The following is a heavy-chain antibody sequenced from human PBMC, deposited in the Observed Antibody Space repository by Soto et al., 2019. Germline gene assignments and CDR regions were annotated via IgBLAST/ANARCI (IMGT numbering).Heavy chain of an antibody. CDR3: ASEPRDYYGMDV. V-gene: IGHV1-69*01. J-gene: IGHJ6*02. Sequence: QVQLVQSGAEVKKPGSSVKVSCKASGGTFSSYAISWVRQAPGKGLEWMGGIIPIFCTATYAQKFQGRVKITAEESTSTAYMELSSLRSEDTAVYYCASEPRDYYGMDVWGQGTTVTVSS. CDR2: IIPIFCTA. D-gene: IGHD3-10*01. CDR1: GGTFSSYA.